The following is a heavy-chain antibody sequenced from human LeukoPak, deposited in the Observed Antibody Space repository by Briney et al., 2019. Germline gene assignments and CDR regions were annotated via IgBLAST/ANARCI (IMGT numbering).Heavy chain of an antibody. CDR3: AKEPKTAYSSSWYETARAEYLQH. J-gene: IGHJ1*01. CDR1: GFTFSSYA. CDR2: ISGSGGST. V-gene: IGHV3-23*01. D-gene: IGHD6-13*01. Sequence: GGSLRLSCAASGFTFSSYAMSWVRQAPGKGLEWVSAISGSGGSTYYADSVKSRFTISRDNSQNMRYLQMMSLRADDTGVYYCAKEPKTAYSSSWYETARAEYLQHWGQGTLVTVSS.